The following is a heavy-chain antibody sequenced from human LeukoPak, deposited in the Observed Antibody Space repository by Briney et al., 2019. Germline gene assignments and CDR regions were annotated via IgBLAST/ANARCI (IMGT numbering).Heavy chain of an antibody. CDR2: ISNDGSNK. J-gene: IGHJ3*02. CDR3: AKGRGAFDT. V-gene: IGHV3-30*18. CDR1: GFTFSSYG. Sequence: GRSLRLSCVASGFTFSSYGMHWVRQAPGKGLEWVAVISNDGSNKYYADSVKGRFTISRDNSKNTLYLQMNSLRAEDTGVYYCAKGRGAFDTWGQGTMVTVSS. D-gene: IGHD3-10*01.